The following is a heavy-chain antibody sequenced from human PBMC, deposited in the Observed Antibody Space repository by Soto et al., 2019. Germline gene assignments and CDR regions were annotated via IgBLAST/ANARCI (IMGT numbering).Heavy chain of an antibody. CDR3: ARLSAAWFDP. D-gene: IGHD6-19*01. J-gene: IGHJ5*02. V-gene: IGHV4-61*01. Sequence: QVQLQESGPGLVKPSETLSLTCTVSGGSVSSGSYYWGWIRQPPGKGLEWIGYIYHSGSTNYNPSLKSRVPRSVDTSKNQFSLSLTSVTAADTAVYYCARLSAAWFDPWGQGTLVTVAS. CDR1: GGSVSSGSYY. CDR2: IYHSGST.